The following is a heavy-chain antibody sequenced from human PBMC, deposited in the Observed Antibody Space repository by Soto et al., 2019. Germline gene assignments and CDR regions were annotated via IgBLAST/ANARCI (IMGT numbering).Heavy chain of an antibody. V-gene: IGHV3-23*01. CDR2: ISGSGGST. Sequence: PGGSLRLSCAASGFTFRSYAMSWVRQAPGKGLEWVSAISGSGGSTYYADSVKGRFTISRDNSKNTLYLQMNSPRAEDTAVYYCAKRPDYGDYEGYYYYMDVWGKGTTVTVSS. J-gene: IGHJ6*03. CDR1: GFTFRSYA. D-gene: IGHD4-17*01. CDR3: AKRPDYGDYEGYYYYMDV.